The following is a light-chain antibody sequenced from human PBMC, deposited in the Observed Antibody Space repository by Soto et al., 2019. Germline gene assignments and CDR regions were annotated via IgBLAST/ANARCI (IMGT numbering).Light chain of an antibody. CDR2: EVT. CDR3: SSYTSGSTLYV. Sequence: QCALTQPASVSGSPGQSITISCTGTSSDVGGYNYVSWYQQHPGKAPKLVIYEVTNRPSGVSNRFSGSKSGNTASLTISGLQADDEANYYCSSYTSGSTLYVFGGGTKVTVL. V-gene: IGLV2-14*01. CDR1: SSDVGGYNY. J-gene: IGLJ1*01.